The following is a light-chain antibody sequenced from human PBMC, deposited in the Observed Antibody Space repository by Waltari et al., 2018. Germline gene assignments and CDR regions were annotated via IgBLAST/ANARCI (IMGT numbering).Light chain of an antibody. J-gene: IGLJ2*01. CDR1: GSDIGYYNF. Sequence: QSALAQSASVSGSPGQSITISCTGTGSDIGYYNFVSWYQQHPGKAPKLLIFDVSRWSSGVSHRFSGSKSGNTASLTISGLQAEDEADYYCSSYTSTNTIIFGG. V-gene: IGLV2-14*03. CDR2: DVS. CDR3: SSYTSTNTII.